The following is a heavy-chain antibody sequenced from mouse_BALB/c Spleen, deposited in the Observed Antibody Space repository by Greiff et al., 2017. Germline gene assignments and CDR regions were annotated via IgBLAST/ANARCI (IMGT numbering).Heavy chain of an antibody. CDR1: GFTFSNYW. J-gene: IGHJ3*01. CDR3: TRKGITTGFAY. D-gene: IGHD2-4*01. V-gene: IGHV6-6*02. CDR2: IRLKSNNYAT. Sequence: EVKLMESGGGLVQPGGSMKLSCVASGFTFSNYWMNWVRQSPEKGLEWVAEIRLKSNNYATHYAESVKGRFTISRDDSKSSVYLQMNNLRAEDTGIYYCTRKGITTGFAYWGQGTLVTVSA.